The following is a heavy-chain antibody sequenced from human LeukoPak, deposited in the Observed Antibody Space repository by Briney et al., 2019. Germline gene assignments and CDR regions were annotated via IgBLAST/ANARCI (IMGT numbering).Heavy chain of an antibody. Sequence: ASVKVSCKVSGYTFTGYYMHWVRQAPGQGLEWMGWINPNSGGTNYAQKFQGRVTMTRDTSISTAYMELSRLRSDDTAVYYCASSPPLVVLLGYWGQGTLVTVSS. J-gene: IGHJ4*02. CDR2: INPNSGGT. V-gene: IGHV1-2*02. CDR3: ASSPPLVVLLGY. CDR1: GYTFTGYY. D-gene: IGHD2-8*02.